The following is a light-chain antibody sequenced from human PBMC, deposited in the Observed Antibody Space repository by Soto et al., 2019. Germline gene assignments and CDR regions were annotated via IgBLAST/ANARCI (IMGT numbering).Light chain of an antibody. J-gene: IGKJ1*01. CDR3: KQYSSYWT. Sequence: DIQMTQSPSTLSASVGDRVIITCRASQSISSWLAWYQQKPGKAPKLLIYKASSLESGVPSRFSGSGSGTEFSLTISSLQPDDFATYYCKQYSSYWTFGQGTKVEIK. V-gene: IGKV1-5*03. CDR1: QSISSW. CDR2: KAS.